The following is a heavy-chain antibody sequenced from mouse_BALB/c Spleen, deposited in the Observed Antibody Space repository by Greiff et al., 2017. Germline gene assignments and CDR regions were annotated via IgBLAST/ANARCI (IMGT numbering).Heavy chain of an antibody. V-gene: IGHV5-17*02. CDR2: ISSGSSTI. Sequence: EVKLVESGGGLVQPGGSRKLSCAASGFTFSSFGMHWVRQAPEKGLEWVAYISSGSSTIYYADTVKGRFTISRDYPKNTLFLQMTSLRSEDTAMYYCARGNWLFDYWGQGTTLTVSS. CDR1: GFTFSSFG. CDR3: ARGNWLFDY. D-gene: IGHD2-1*01. J-gene: IGHJ2*01.